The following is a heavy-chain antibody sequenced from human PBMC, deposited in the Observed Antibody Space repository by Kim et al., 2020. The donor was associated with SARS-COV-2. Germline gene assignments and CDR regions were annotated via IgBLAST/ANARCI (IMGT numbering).Heavy chain of an antibody. Sequence: SETLSLTCTVSGGSISSSSYYWGWIRQPPGKGLEWIGSIYYSGSTYYNPSLKSRVTISVDTSKNQFSLKLSSVTAADTAVYYCARTMVRGPNFDYWGQGTLVTVSS. CDR3: ARTMVRGPNFDY. CDR2: IYYSGST. D-gene: IGHD3-10*01. V-gene: IGHV4-39*01. J-gene: IGHJ4*02. CDR1: GGSISSSSYY.